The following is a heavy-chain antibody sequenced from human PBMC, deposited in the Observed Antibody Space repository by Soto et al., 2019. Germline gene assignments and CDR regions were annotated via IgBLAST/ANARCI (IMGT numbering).Heavy chain of an antibody. CDR1: GYTFSGHC. CDR2: INPKTGDK. V-gene: IGHV1-2*02. Sequence: SVKVSCKASGYTFSGHCIHWVRQAPGQGLEWMGWINPKTGDKIYAQKFQGRVTMTRDTSISTAYMELSSLRSEDTAVYYCARDITPDGGDYSFDYWGQGTLVTVSS. CDR3: ARDITPDGGDYSFDY. D-gene: IGHD4-17*01. J-gene: IGHJ4*02.